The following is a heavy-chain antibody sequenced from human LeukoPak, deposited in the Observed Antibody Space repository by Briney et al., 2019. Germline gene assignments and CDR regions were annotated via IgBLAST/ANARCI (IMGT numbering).Heavy chain of an antibody. J-gene: IGHJ5*02. D-gene: IGHD5-18*01. Sequence: PGGSLRLSCAASGFTFSHHGMHWVRQAPGKGLEWVAFIRNDGSNNYYADSVKGRFTISRDNSKNNVYLQMYSLRVEDTAVYYCAREGTWIQLWSASNWFDPWGQGTLVTVSS. V-gene: IGHV3-30*02. CDR2: IRNDGSNN. CDR3: AREGTWIQLWSASNWFDP. CDR1: GFTFSHHG.